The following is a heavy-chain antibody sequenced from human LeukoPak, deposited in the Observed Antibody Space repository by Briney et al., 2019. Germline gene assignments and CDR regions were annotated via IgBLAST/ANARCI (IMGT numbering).Heavy chain of an antibody. V-gene: IGHV3-48*03. D-gene: IGHD3-10*01. Sequence: GGSLRLSCAPSGFTFSIYEINRVRQARGKGLERVSYISSRGSTIYYADSVKGRFTISRDNAKNSLYMQINTVRAEDTAVYYCARDRISMVRGVTRRFDYWGQGTMVSVS. CDR2: ISSRGSTI. CDR1: GFTFSIYE. CDR3: ARDRISMVRGVTRRFDY. J-gene: IGHJ4*02.